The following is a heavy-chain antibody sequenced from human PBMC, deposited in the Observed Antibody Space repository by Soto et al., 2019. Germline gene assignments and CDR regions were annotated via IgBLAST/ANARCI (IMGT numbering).Heavy chain of an antibody. V-gene: IGHV4-59*01. D-gene: IGHD5-12*01. CDR2: IYYSGST. CDR3: AREGVEMATIRAFDY. CDR1: GGSISSYY. J-gene: IGHJ4*02. Sequence: ETLSLTCTVSGGSISSYYWSWIRQPPGKGLEWIGYIYYSGSTNYNPSLKSRVTISVDTSKNQFSLKLSSVTAADTAVYYCAREGVEMATIRAFDYWGQGTLVTVSS.